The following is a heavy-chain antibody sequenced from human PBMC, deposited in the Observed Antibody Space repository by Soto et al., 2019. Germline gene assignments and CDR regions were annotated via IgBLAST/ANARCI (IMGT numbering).Heavy chain of an antibody. CDR1: GGTFSSYT. CDR2: IIPILGIA. D-gene: IGHD3-10*01. Sequence: QVQLVQSGAEVKKPGSSVKVSCKASGGTFSSYTISWVRQAPGQGLEWMGRIIPILGIANYAQKFQGRVTITADNTTSTAYMELSTLISEDTAVYYCARDRGTRVRGDFDLWGRGTLVTVSS. V-gene: IGHV1-69*08. CDR3: ARDRGTRVRGDFDL. J-gene: IGHJ2*01.